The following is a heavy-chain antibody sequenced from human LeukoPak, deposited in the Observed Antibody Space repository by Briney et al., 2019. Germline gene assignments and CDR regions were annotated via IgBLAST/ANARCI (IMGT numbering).Heavy chain of an antibody. D-gene: IGHD3-3*01. V-gene: IGHV3-23*01. CDR2: ISGSGGST. CDR1: GFTVSSNY. CDR3: AKANSGYYLSWFDP. J-gene: IGHJ5*02. Sequence: GGSLRLSCAASGFTVSSNYMSWVRQAPGKGLEWVSAISGSGGSTYYADSVKGRFTISRDNSKNTLYLQMNSLRAEDTAVYYCAKANSGYYLSWFDPWGQGTLVTVSS.